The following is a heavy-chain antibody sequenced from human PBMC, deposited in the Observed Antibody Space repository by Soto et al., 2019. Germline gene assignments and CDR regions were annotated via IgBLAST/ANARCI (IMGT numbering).Heavy chain of an antibody. J-gene: IGHJ3*02. CDR1: GFTVSSNY. CDR3: ARASKGIIYSPHAFDI. D-gene: IGHD3-16*01. Sequence: PGGSLRLSCAASGFTVSSNYMSWVRQAPGKGLEWVSLIYSGGTTYYADSVKGRFTISRDNSKNTLYLQMNSLRAEDTAVYYCARASKGIIYSPHAFDIWGQGTMVTVSS. CDR2: IYSGGTT. V-gene: IGHV3-53*01.